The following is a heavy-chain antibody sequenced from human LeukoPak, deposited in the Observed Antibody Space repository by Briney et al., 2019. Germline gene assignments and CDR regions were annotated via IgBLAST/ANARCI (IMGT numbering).Heavy chain of an antibody. CDR2: IRYDGSNK. V-gene: IGHV3-30*02. J-gene: IGHJ4*02. CDR3: AKETVDPAMVTVD. Sequence: GGSLRLSCAASVFTLSIYGIHWGRQAPGKGLEWVAFIRYDGSNKYYADSVKGRFTISRDNSKNTLYLQMNSPRAEDTAVYYCAKETVDPAMVTVDWGQGTLVTVSS. CDR1: VFTLSIYG. D-gene: IGHD5-18*01.